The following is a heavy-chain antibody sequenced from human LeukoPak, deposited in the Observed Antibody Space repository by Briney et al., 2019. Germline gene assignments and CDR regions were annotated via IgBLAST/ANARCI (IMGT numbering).Heavy chain of an antibody. J-gene: IGHJ4*02. Sequence: ASVKVSCKASGYTLTAHYMHWVRQAPGQGLEWMGRINPNSGDTNYAQKFQSRVTMTRDTSISTAYMDLSRLTSDDTAVYYCARRYSSGWYPDGRYYFDYWGQGTLVTVSS. CDR1: GYTLTAHY. CDR2: INPNSGDT. D-gene: IGHD6-19*01. V-gene: IGHV1-2*06. CDR3: ARRYSSGWYPDGRYYFDY.